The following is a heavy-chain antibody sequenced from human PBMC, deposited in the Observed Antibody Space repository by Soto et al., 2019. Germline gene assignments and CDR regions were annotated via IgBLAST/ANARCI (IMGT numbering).Heavy chain of an antibody. CDR2: IWYDGSNK. V-gene: IGHV3-33*01. D-gene: IGHD2-15*01. CDR1: GFTFSSYG. Sequence: HPGGSLRLSCAASGFTFSSYGMHWVRQAPGKGLEWLAVIWYDGSNKYYADSVKGRFTISRDNSKNALYLQMNSLRAEDTAVYYCARDIAPLGGPDCSGGSCYWGADYWGQGTLVTVSS. J-gene: IGHJ4*02. CDR3: ARDIAPLGGPDCSGGSCYWGADY.